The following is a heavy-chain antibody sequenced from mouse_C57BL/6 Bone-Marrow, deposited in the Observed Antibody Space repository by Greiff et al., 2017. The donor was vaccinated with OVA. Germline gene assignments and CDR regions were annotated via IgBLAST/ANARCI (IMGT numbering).Heavy chain of an antibody. CDR2: ISSGGSYT. D-gene: IGHD1-1*01. CDR1: GFTFSSYG. CDR3: ARPLLPSAMDD. J-gene: IGHJ4*01. V-gene: IGHV5-6*02. Sequence: EVMLVESGGDLVKPGGSLKLSCAASGFTFSSYGMSWVRQTPDKRLEWVATISSGGSYTYYPDSVKGRFTISRDNAKNTLYLQMSSLKSEDTAMYYCARPLLPSAMDDWGQGTSVTVSS.